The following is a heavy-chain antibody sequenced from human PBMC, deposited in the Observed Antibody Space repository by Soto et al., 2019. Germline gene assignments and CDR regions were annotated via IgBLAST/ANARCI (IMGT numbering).Heavy chain of an antibody. CDR1: GFTFSNAW. J-gene: IGHJ3*02. D-gene: IGHD3-16*02. CDR3: TTDRTYYDYIWGSYRDGFDI. Sequence: GGSLRLSCAASGFTFSNAWMSWVRQAPGKGLEWVGRIKSKTDGGTTDYAAPVKGRFTISRDDSKNTLYLQMNSLKTEDTAVYYCTTDRTYYDYIWGSYRDGFDIWGQGTMVTVSS. CDR2: IKSKTDGGTT. V-gene: IGHV3-15*01.